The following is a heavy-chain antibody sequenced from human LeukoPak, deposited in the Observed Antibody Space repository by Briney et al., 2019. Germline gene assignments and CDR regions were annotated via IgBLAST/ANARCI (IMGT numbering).Heavy chain of an antibody. J-gene: IGHJ4*02. V-gene: IGHV3-66*01. CDR1: GFTVSSNY. CDR2: IYSGGST. D-gene: IGHD2-21*02. Sequence: GGSLRLSCAASGFTVSSNYMSWVRQAPGKGLEWVSVIYSGGSTYYADSVKGRFTISRDSSKNTLYLQMNSLRAEDTAVYYCARVRGGDYCQHFDYWGQGTLVTVSS. CDR3: ARVRGGDYCQHFDY.